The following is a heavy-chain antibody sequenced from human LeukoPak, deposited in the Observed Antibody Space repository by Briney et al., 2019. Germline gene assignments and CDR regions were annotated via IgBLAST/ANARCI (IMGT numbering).Heavy chain of an antibody. CDR2: IIPIFGTA. CDR1: GGTFSSYA. D-gene: IGHD2-15*01. J-gene: IGHJ6*02. V-gene: IGHV1-69*13. CDR3: ARKRGGYCSGGSCYVYYYYGMDV. Sequence: ASVKVSCKASGGTFSSYAISWVRQAPGQGLEWMGGIIPIFGTANYAQKFQGRVTITADESTSTAYMELSSLRSEDTAVYYCARKRGGYCSGGSCYVYYYYGMDVWGQGTTVTVSS.